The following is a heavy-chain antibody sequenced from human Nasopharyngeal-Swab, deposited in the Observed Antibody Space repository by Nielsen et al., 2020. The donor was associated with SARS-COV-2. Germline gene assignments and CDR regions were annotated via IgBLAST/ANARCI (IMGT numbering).Heavy chain of an antibody. CDR3: ARTTTTTPFDS. D-gene: IGHD1-1*01. CDR1: GGSVSSDIYS. V-gene: IGHV4-61*01. J-gene: IGHJ4*02. Sequence: SETLSLTCTVSGGSVSSDIYSWSWIRQPPGKGLEWIGHVVYSGRTNYNPALKSQVTISVDTPKDQFSLKLNSVTAAETAMYFCARTTTTTPFDSWGQGTLVAVSS. CDR2: VVYSGRT.